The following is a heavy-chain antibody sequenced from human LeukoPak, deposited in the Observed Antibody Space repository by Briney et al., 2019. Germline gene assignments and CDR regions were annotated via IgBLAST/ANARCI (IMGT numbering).Heavy chain of an antibody. CDR1: GYTFTSYY. D-gene: IGHD6-13*01. CDR2: INPSGGST. Sequence: ASVKVSCKASGYTFTSYYMHWVRQAPGQGLEWMGIINPSGGSTSYAQKFQGRVTMTRGMSTSTVYMELSSLRSEDTAVYYCASSSSYYYMDVWGKGTTVTVSS. V-gene: IGHV1-46*01. J-gene: IGHJ6*03. CDR3: ASSSSYYYMDV.